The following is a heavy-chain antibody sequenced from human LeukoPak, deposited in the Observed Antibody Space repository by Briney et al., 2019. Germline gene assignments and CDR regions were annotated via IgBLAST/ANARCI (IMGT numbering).Heavy chain of an antibody. CDR2: ISWNSGSI. J-gene: IGHJ4*02. Sequence: GGSLRLSCAASGFTFDDYAMHWVRQAPGKGLEWVSGISWNSGSIGYADSVKGRFTISRDNAKNSLYLQMNSLRAEDTALYYCAKGYAYFDYWGQGTPVTVSS. V-gene: IGHV3-9*01. D-gene: IGHD5-12*01. CDR3: AKGYAYFDY. CDR1: GFTFDDYA.